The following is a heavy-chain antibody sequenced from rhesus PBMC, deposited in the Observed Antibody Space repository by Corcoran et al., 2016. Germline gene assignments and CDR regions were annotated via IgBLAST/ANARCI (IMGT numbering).Heavy chain of an antibody. CDR2: GDPERGEA. Sequence: EVQLVQSGAEVKKPGASVKISCKASGYTFTDHSLNWVRQAPGKGLVWEGRGDPERGEADTATKLQERVTITAKSSTDQAYMELNSLSSAETAVEYCAREGYWGQGVLVTVSS. CDR3: AREGY. J-gene: IGHJ4*01. CDR1: GYTFTDHS. V-gene: IGHV1-111*02.